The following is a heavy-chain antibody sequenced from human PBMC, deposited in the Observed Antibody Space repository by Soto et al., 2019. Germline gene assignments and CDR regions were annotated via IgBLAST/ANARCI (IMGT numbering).Heavy chain of an antibody. CDR2: IYYSGST. D-gene: IGHD6-19*01. CDR3: ARDLRYSSGWYGMIHSYFAL. Sequence: SETLSLSCPVSGCTISSYDWGWIRQPPGKGLEWIGYIYYSGSTNYNPSLKSRVTISVDTSKNQFSLKLSSVTAADTAVYYCARDLRYSSGWYGMIHSYFALWGRGTLV. CDR1: GCTISSYD. V-gene: IGHV4-59*01. J-gene: IGHJ2*01.